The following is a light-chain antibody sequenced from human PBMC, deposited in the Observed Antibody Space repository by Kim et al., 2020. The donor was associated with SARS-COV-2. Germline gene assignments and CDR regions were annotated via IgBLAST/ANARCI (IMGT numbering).Light chain of an antibody. J-gene: IGKJ2*01. CDR2: GAF. Sequence: SVFPGERATHSGRAIHGVGTNLAWYQQKPGQAPRLLIYGAFTRATGIPARFSGDWSGTGFTLTVSSLQSEDFAVYYCQQYNNGPYTFGQGTKLEI. CDR1: HGVGTN. V-gene: IGKV3-15*01. CDR3: QQYNNGPYT.